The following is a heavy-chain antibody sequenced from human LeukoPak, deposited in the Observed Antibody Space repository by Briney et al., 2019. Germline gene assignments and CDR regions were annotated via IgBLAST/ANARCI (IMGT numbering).Heavy chain of an antibody. Sequence: PGGSLRLSCAASGCIFSNYGMYWVRQAPGKGLEWVAVIWHDGSAEFYADSVKGRFRISRDDSKNTVYLQMNSLRAEDTALYYCAKDNRGGWSGYFDQWGQGTLVTVSS. CDR3: AKDNRGGWSGYFDQ. CDR1: GCIFSNYG. J-gene: IGHJ4*02. V-gene: IGHV3-33*06. D-gene: IGHD6-19*01. CDR2: IWHDGSAE.